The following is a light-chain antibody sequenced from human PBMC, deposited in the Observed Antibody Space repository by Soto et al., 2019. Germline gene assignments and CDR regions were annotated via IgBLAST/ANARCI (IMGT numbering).Light chain of an antibody. CDR1: SGHSSYA. Sequence: QLVLTQSPSASASLGASVKLTCALSSGHSSYAIAWHQQQPEKGPRALMKLNSDGSHTRGDGIPDRFSGSSSGAERYLPISCLQSEDEADYYCQTWGTGILVFGGGTQLTVL. CDR2: LNSDGSH. V-gene: IGLV4-69*01. CDR3: QTWGTGILV. J-gene: IGLJ3*02.